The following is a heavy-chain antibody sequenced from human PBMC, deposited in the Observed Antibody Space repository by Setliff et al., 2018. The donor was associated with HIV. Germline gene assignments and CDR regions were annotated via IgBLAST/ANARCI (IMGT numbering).Heavy chain of an antibody. CDR2: ISVNKGHT. D-gene: IGHD3-22*01. CDR3: ARDDSSGYYPSWAFDI. Sequence: ASVKVSCKAPGYPFNTYDITWVRQAPGQGLEWMGWISVNKGHTNYAQKFQDRVTMTTDTSTSTAYMELTGLRSDDTAAYYCARDDSSGYYPSWAFDIWGQGTMVTVSS. J-gene: IGHJ3*02. V-gene: IGHV1-18*04. CDR1: GYPFNTYD.